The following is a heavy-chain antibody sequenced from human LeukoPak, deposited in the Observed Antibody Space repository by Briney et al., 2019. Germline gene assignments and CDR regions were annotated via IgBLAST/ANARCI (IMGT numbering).Heavy chain of an antibody. CDR2: IHSGGNT. J-gene: IGHJ5*02. CDR1: GFTVSNNY. D-gene: IGHD1-26*01. CDR3: ARANSATIPGADP. Sequence: GGSLRLSCAASGFTVSNNYMSWVRQAPGKGLEWVSIIHSGGNTYYADSVKGRFTISRDNSKNTLYLQMNSLRAEDTAVYYCARANSATIPGADPWGQGTLVTVSS. V-gene: IGHV3-53*01.